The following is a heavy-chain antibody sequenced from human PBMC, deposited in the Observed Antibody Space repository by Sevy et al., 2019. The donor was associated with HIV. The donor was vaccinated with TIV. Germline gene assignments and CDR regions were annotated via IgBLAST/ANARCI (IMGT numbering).Heavy chain of an antibody. V-gene: IGHV1-46*01. CDR1: GDTFTNNY. CDR2: IDPSAGNA. CDR3: VRADPAQHFDS. Sequence: ASVKVSCKASGDTFTNNYMHWVRQAPGQGLEWVGIIDPSAGNASYAQRFQGRVTMTRDTATSTLYMDLNSLRSEDTAVYYCVRADPAQHFDSWGQGTLVTVSS. J-gene: IGHJ4*02.